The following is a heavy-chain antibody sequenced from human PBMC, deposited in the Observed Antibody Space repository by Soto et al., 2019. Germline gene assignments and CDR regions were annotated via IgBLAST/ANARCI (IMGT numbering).Heavy chain of an antibody. D-gene: IGHD6-13*01. Sequence: GGSLRLSCAASGFTFSSYAMHWVRQAPGKGLEWVAVISYDGSNKYYADSVKGRFTISRDNSKNTLYLQMNSLRAEDTAVYYCARDPGYSSSWYVVYWGQGTLVTVSS. V-gene: IGHV3-30-3*01. CDR1: GFTFSSYA. CDR2: ISYDGSNK. CDR3: ARDPGYSSSWYVVY. J-gene: IGHJ4*02.